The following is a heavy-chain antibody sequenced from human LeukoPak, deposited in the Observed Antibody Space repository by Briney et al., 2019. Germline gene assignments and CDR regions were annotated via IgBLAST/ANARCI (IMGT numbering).Heavy chain of an antibody. Sequence: GESLKISCRGSGYSFTSYRIGWVRQMPGKGLEWMGIIYPGDSDTRYSPSFQGQVTISADKSISTAYLQWSSLKASDTAMYYCAVLGYCSSTSCYDGMDVWGQGTTVTVSS. J-gene: IGHJ6*02. CDR2: IYPGDSDT. CDR1: GYSFTSYR. V-gene: IGHV5-51*01. CDR3: AVLGYCSSTSCYDGMDV. D-gene: IGHD2-2*01.